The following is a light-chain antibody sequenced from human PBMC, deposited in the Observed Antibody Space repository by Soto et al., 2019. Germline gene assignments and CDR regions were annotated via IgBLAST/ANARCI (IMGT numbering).Light chain of an antibody. V-gene: IGLV2-11*01. CDR2: DVN. J-gene: IGLJ3*02. CDR3: CSYVGRQRV. CDR1: DSDVGKYNY. Sequence: QSALTQPRSVSGSPGQSVTISCTGSDSDVGKYNYVSWYQQHPGKAPQVTIYDVNKRPAGVPDRFSGSKSGNTASLTISGLQAEDEADYYCCSYVGRQRVFGGGTKLTVL.